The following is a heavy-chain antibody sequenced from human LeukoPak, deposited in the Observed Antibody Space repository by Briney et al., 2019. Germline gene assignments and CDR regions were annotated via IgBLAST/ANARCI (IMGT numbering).Heavy chain of an antibody. D-gene: IGHD3-10*01. CDR1: DDSTSSFY. CDR3: ARHITNSGSAFDL. Sequence: SETLSLTCTVSDDSTSSFYWGWIRQPPGKGLEWIGYIHSVGHTNYNPSLKSRVSMPIDTSKKQFSLKVTSVTATDTAIYYCARHITNSGSAFDLWGRGTLVTVSS. V-gene: IGHV4-59*08. CDR2: IHSVGHT. J-gene: IGHJ2*01.